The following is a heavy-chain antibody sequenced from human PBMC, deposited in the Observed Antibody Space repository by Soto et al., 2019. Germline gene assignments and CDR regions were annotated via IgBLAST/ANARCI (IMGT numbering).Heavy chain of an antibody. CDR1: GGSISSSNW. V-gene: IGHV4-4*02. J-gene: IGHJ4*02. Sequence: PSETLSLTCAVSGGSISSSNWWSWVRQPPGKGPEWIGEIYHSGSTNYNPSLKSRVTISVDKSKNQFSLKLSSVTAADTAVYYCARANSGWRRTDYWGQGTLVTVSS. CDR2: IYHSGST. CDR3: ARANSGWRRTDY. D-gene: IGHD6-19*01.